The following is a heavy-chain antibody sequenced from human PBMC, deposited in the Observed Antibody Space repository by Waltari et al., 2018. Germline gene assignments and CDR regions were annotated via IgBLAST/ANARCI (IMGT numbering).Heavy chain of an antibody. CDR1: GYTFTGYY. CDR3: ARTYSSSWSFDY. J-gene: IGHJ4*02. D-gene: IGHD6-13*01. V-gene: IGHV1-2*06. Sequence: QVQLVQSGAEVKKPGASVKVSCQASGYTFTGYYMHSVRPAPGQGLEWMGRINPNSGGTNYAQKFQGRVTMTRDTSISTAYMELSRLRSDDTAVYYCARTYSSSWSFDYWGQGTLVTVSS. CDR2: INPNSGGT.